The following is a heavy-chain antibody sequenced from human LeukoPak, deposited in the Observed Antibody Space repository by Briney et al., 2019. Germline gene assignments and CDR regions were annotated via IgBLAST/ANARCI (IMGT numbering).Heavy chain of an antibody. J-gene: IGHJ3*02. CDR2: IHTTGST. D-gene: IGHD5-12*01. V-gene: IGHV4-4*07. CDR1: GGSFSSHY. Sequence: SETLSLTCIVSGGSFSSHYWSWIRQSAGKGPEWIGRIHTTGSTNYNPSLRSRVTMSVDTSKNQFSLKLTSVTAADTAVYYCARDRAGYIGYEGDPFDIWGQGTMVTVSS. CDR3: ARDRAGYIGYEGDPFDI.